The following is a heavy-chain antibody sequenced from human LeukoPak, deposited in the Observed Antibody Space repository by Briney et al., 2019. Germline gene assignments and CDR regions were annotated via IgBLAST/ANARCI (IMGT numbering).Heavy chain of an antibody. Sequence: TTSETLSLTCTVSGGSISSSSYYWGWIRQPPGKGLEWIGYIYYSGSTYYNPSLKSRVTISVDTSKNQFSLKLSSVTAADTAVYYCARCALGVAPAFFDYWGQGTLVTVSS. CDR1: GGSISSSSYY. J-gene: IGHJ4*02. D-gene: IGHD2-2*01. V-gene: IGHV4-30-4*08. CDR3: ARCALGVAPAFFDY. CDR2: IYYSGST.